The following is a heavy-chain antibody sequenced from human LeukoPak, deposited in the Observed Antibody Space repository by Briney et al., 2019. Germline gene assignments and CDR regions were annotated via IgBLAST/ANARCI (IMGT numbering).Heavy chain of an antibody. J-gene: IGHJ4*02. V-gene: IGHV3-7*01. CDR2: IKQGGSEK. D-gene: IGHD6-19*01. CDR1: GFTFSSFW. Sequence: GGSLRLSCAASGFTFSSFWMAWVRQAPGKGLEWVANIKQGGSEKYYVDSVKGRFTISRDNAKNSLYLQMNSLRAEDTAVYNCARESDSSGWYFDYWGQGTLVTVSS. CDR3: ARESDSSGWYFDY.